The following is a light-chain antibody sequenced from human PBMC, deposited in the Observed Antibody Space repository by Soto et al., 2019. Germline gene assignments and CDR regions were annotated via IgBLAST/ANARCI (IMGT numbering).Light chain of an antibody. Sequence: QSALTQPPSASGSPGQSVNISCTGTSSDVGGYKYVSWYQQHPDKAPKLMIFEFNKRPSGVPDRCSGSKSGNTASLTVSGLQAEDEADYYCSSYAGINNLGVFGTGTKLTVL. CDR1: SSDVGGYKY. V-gene: IGLV2-8*01. J-gene: IGLJ1*01. CDR3: SSYAGINNLGV. CDR2: EFN.